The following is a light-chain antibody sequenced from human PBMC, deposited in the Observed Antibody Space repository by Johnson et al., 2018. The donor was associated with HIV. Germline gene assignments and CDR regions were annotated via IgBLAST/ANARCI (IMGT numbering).Light chain of an antibody. J-gene: IGLJ1*01. CDR3: GIWDSSLSAYV. CDR1: SSNIGNNY. V-gene: IGLV1-51*01. Sequence: QSMLTQPPSVSAAPGQKVTISCSGSSSNIGNNYVSWYQQLPGTAPKLLIYDNNKRPSGIPDRFSGSKSGTSATLGITGLQTGDEADYYSGIWDSSLSAYVFGTGTKVTVL. CDR2: DNN.